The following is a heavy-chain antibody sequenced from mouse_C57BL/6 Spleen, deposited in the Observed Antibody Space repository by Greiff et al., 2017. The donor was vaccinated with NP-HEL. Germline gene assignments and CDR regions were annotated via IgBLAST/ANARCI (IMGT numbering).Heavy chain of an antibody. CDR2: IHPNSGST. CDR1: GYTFTSYW. V-gene: IGHV1-64*01. Sequence: VKLQQPGAELVKPGASVKLSCKASGYTFTSYWMHWVKQRPGQGLEWIGMIHPNSGSTNYNEKFKSKATLTVDKSSSTAYMQLSSLTSEDSAVYYCAREDLLRPGPFAYWGQGTLVTVSA. D-gene: IGHD1-2*01. J-gene: IGHJ3*01. CDR3: AREDLLRPGPFAY.